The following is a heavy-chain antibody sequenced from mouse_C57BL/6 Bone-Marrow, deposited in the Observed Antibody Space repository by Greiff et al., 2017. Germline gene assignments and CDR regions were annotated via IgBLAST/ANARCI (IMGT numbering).Heavy chain of an antibody. CDR2: INPYNGGT. D-gene: IGHD4-1*01. V-gene: IGHV1-19*01. CDR1: GYTFTDYY. J-gene: IGHJ4*01. CDR3: ARETGPMDY. Sequence: VQLQQSGPVLVKPGASVKMSCKASGYTFTDYYMNWVKQSHGKSLEWIGVINPYNGGTSYNQKFKGKATLTVDKSSSTAYMELNSLTSEDSAVYYCARETGPMDYWGQGTSVTGSS.